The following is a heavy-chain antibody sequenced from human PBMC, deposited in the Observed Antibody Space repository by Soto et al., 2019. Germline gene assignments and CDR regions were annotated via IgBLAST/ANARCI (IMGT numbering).Heavy chain of an antibody. Sequence: EVQLVETGGGLIQPGGSLRLSCAASGFSVRTNYMSWFRQAPGKGLDWVSVFESGGSIYYADSVKVRLISSRDYAKNTVYLQMNNLRAEDTAVYYCARAGVTPHFFDYWGQGTLVTVSS. J-gene: IGHJ4*02. CDR1: GFSVRTNY. D-gene: IGHD3-3*02. V-gene: IGHV3-53*02. CDR2: FESGGSI. CDR3: ARAGVTPHFFDY.